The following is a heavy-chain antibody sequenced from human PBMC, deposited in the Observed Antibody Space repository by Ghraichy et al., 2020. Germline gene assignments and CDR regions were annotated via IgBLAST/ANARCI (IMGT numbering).Heavy chain of an antibody. CDR1: GGSISSGGYY. J-gene: IGHJ3*02. CDR3: ARDRGALTFDAFDI. D-gene: IGHD3-10*01. V-gene: IGHV4-31*03. Sequence: SETLSLTCTVSGGSISSGGYYWSWIRQHPGKGLEWIGYIYYSGSTYYNPSLKSRVTISVDTSKNQFSLKLSSVTAADTAVYYCARDRGALTFDAFDIWGQGTMVTVSS. CDR2: IYYSGST.